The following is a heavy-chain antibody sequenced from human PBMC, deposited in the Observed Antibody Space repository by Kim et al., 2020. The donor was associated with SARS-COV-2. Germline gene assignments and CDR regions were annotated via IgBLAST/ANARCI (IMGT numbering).Heavy chain of an antibody. CDR3: ARGGTSSWSGIEY. D-gene: IGHD6-13*01. CDR1: GYTFTTYD. CDR2: INTGNGDT. J-gene: IGHJ4*02. V-gene: IGHV1-3*04. Sequence: ASVKVSCKASGYTFTTYDIHWVRQAPGQRLEWMGWINTGNGDTKYSQKFQDRVTITRDTSASTTSMELSSLASQDTAVYYCARGGTSSWSGIEYWGQGTLVTVSS.